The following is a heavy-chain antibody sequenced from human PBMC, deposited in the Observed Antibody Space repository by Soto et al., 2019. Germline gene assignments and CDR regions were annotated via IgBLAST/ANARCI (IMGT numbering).Heavy chain of an antibody. CDR2: IIPIFGTA. V-gene: IGHV1-69*12. J-gene: IGHJ6*02. CDR3: ARGEGSAIEGHYYYYGMDV. Sequence: QVQLVQSGAEVKKPGSSVKVSCKASGGTFSSYAISWVRQAPGQGLEWMGGIIPIFGTANYAQKFQGRVTITADESTSTAYMDLSSLRSEDTAVYYCARGEGSAIEGHYYYYGMDVWGQGTTVTVSS. CDR1: GGTFSSYA. D-gene: IGHD5-18*01.